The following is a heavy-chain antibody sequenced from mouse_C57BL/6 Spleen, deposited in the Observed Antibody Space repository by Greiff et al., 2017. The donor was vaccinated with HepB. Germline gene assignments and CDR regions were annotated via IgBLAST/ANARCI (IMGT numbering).Heavy chain of an antibody. CDR3: AREGYGYDAWFAY. CDR1: GYAFSSSW. CDR2: IYPGDGDT. V-gene: IGHV1-82*01. D-gene: IGHD2-2*01. Sequence: VKVVESGPELVKPGASVKISCKASGYAFSSSWMNWVKQRPGKGLEWIGRIYPGDGDTNYNGKFKGKATLTADKSSSTAYMQLSSLTSEDSAVYFCAREGYGYDAWFAYWGQGTLVTVSA. J-gene: IGHJ3*01.